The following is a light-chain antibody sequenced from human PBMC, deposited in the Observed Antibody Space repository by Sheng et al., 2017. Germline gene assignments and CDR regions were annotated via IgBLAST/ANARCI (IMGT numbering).Light chain of an antibody. CDR3: QQYGSSPRT. CDR1: QSVSSSY. Sequence: EIVLTQSPGTLSLSPGERATLSCRASQSVSSSYLAWYQQKPGQAPRLLIFGASTRATCIPDRFRGSGSGTDFTLTISRLEPEDFAVYYCQQYGSSPRTFGGGTEGGGSN. V-gene: IGKV3-20*01. CDR2: GAS. J-gene: IGKJ4*01.